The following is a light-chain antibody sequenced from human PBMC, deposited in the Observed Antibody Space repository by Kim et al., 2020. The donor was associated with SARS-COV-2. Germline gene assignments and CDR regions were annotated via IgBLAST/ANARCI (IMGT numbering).Light chain of an antibody. CDR3: QKYGSSPRT. V-gene: IGKV3-20*01. J-gene: IGKJ1*01. CDR1: QSVSSSY. CDR2: GAS. Sequence: EIVLTQSPGTLSLSPGERATLSCRASQSVSSSYLAWYQQKPGHAPRLLIYGASSRATGIPDRFSGSGSGTDFTLTISRLEPEDFAVYYCQKYGSSPRTFGQGTKVDIK.